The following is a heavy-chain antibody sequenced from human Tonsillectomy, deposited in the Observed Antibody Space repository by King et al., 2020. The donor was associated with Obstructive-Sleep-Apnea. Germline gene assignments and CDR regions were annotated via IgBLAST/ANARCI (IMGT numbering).Heavy chain of an antibody. Sequence: VQLVESGGGLVQPGGSLRLSCAASGFTFSSYAMSWVRQAPGKGLEWVSAISGIGGSTYYADSVKGRFTISRDNSKNTRYLQMNSLRAEDTAVYYCAKDPWDWNDVSEDYWGQGTLVTVSS. J-gene: IGHJ4*02. D-gene: IGHD1-1*01. CDR1: GFTFSSYA. CDR2: ISGIGGST. CDR3: AKDPWDWNDVSEDY. V-gene: IGHV3-23*04.